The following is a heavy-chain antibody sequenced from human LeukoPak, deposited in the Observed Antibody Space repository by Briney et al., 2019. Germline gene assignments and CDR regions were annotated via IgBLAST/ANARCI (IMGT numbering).Heavy chain of an antibody. CDR2: ISSSGSTI. J-gene: IGHJ6*03. D-gene: IGHD6-13*01. V-gene: IGHV3-48*03. CDR1: GFTFSSYE. CDR3: AGDPSSSPLLLRDYYMDV. Sequence: PGGSLRLSCAASGFTFSSYEMNWVRQAPGKGLEWVSYISSSGSTIYYADSVKGRFTISRDNSKNTLYLQMNSLRAEDTAVYYCAGDPSSSPLLLRDYYMDVWGKGTTVTVSS.